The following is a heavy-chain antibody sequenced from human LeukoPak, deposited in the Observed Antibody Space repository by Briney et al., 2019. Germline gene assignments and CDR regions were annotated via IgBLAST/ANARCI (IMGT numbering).Heavy chain of an antibody. CDR3: AREGYYDSSGYDSFDP. D-gene: IGHD3-22*01. CDR2: ISGSGSST. J-gene: IGHJ5*02. CDR1: GFIFSSYG. V-gene: IGHV3-23*01. Sequence: GGSLRLSCAASGFIFSSYGMSWVRQAPGKGLEWVSGISGSGSSTYSADSVKGRFTISRDNSKNTLYLQMNSLRAEDTAVYYCAREGYYDSSGYDSFDPWGQGTLVTVSS.